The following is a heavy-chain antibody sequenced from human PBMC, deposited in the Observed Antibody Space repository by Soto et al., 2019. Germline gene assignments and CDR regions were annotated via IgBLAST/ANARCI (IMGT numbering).Heavy chain of an antibody. V-gene: IGHV4-4*02. J-gene: IGHJ4*02. CDR1: GGSISSSNW. Sequence: SETLSLTCAVSGGSISSSNWWSWVRQPPGKGLEWIGEIYHSGSTNYNPSLKSRVTISVDKSKNQFSLKLSSVTAADTAVYYCARARTHIVATIPWYYFDYWGQGTLVTVSS. CDR3: ARARTHIVATIPWYYFDY. D-gene: IGHD5-12*01. CDR2: IYHSGST.